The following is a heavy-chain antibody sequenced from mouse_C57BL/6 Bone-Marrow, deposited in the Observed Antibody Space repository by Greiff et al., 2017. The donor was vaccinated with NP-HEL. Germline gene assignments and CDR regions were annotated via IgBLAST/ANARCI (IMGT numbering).Heavy chain of an antibody. J-gene: IGHJ1*03. CDR2: IDPSDSYT. CDR1: GYTFTSYW. V-gene: IGHV1-69*01. Sequence: VQLQQPGAELVMPGASVKLSCKASGYTFTSYWMHWVKQRPGQGLEWIGEIDPSDSYTNYNQKFKGKSTLTVDKSSSTAYMQLSSLTSEASAVYYCARRGYRAYDYWYCDVWGTGTTVTVSS. CDR3: ARRGYRAYDYWYCDV. D-gene: IGHD3-3*01.